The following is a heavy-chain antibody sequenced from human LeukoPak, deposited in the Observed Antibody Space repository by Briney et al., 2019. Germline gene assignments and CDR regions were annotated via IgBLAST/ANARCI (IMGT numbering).Heavy chain of an antibody. CDR2: IYYSGST. D-gene: IGHD4-23*01. CDR3: ARGLTVYGGKTDDAFDI. V-gene: IGHV4-31*03. J-gene: IGHJ3*02. CDR1: GGSISSGGYY. Sequence: SETLSLTCTVSGGSISSGGYYWSWIRQHPGKGLEWIGYIYYSGSTYYNPSLESRVTISVDTSKNQFSLKLSSVTAADTAVYYCARGLTVYGGKTDDAFDIWGQGTMVTVSS.